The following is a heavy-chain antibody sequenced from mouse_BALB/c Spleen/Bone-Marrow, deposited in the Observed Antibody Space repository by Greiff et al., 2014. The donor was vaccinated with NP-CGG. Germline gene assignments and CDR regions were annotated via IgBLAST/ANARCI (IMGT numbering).Heavy chain of an antibody. V-gene: IGHV1-69*01. CDR3: ARGGANLDY. J-gene: IGHJ2*01. Sequence: VQLQQSGAELVMPGASVKMSCKASGHTFTDYWMHWVKQRPGQGLEWIGAIDISDSYTTYNQKFKGKATLTVDDSSSTAYMQLIRLESEDSYVYYSARGGANLDYWGQGTTLTVSS. CDR1: GHTFTDYW. CDR2: IDISDSYT. D-gene: IGHD6-1*01.